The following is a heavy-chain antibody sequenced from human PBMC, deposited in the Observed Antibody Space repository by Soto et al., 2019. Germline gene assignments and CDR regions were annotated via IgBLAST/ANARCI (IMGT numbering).Heavy chain of an antibody. CDR2: IYYSGST. CDR3: ARAQGDLEYDGISWIANWFDP. V-gene: IGHV4-61*01. J-gene: IGHJ5*02. D-gene: IGHD3-10*01. Sequence: PSETLSLTCTVSGGSVSSGSYYWSWIRQPPGKGLEWIGYIYYSGSTNYNPSLKSRVTISEDTSKNQFSLKLSSVTAADTAVYYCARAQGDLEYDGISWIANWFDPWGQGTLVTVSS. CDR1: GGSVSSGSYY.